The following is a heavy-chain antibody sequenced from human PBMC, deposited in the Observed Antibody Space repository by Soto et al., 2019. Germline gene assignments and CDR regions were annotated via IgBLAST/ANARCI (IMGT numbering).Heavy chain of an antibody. Sequence: QVQLVESGGGVVQPGTSLKLAXATSGXIXTSFGMHXLRQAXGKGLEWVAVISYDGIDENYADSVKGRFAISRDKSKSTVYLHMNTLRVEDTAVYYCXXXFXXXATXXPDVSWAQGTLVTVSS. CDR1: GXIXTSFG. V-gene: IGHV3-30*03. CDR2: ISYDGIDE. J-gene: IGHJ4*02. CDR3: XXXFXXXATXXPDVS.